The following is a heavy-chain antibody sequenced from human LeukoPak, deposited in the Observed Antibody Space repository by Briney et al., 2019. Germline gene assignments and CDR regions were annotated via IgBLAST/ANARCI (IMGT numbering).Heavy chain of an antibody. CDR2: IYYSGST. J-gene: IGHJ2*01. Sequence: SETLSLTCTVSGGSISSYYWSWIRQPPGKGLEWIGYIYYSGSTNYNPSLKSRVTISVDTSKNQFSLKLSSVTAADTAVYYCARDRKDYDSSGPTGWYFDLWGRGTLVTVSS. CDR3: ARDRKDYDSSGPTGWYFDL. D-gene: IGHD3-22*01. CDR1: GGSISSYY. V-gene: IGHV4-59*12.